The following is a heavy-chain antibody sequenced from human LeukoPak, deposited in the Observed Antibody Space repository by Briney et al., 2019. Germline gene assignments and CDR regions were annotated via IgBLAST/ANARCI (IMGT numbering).Heavy chain of an antibody. V-gene: IGHV3-21*01. J-gene: IGHJ3*02. CDR2: ISSSSTNI. CDR3: ARDFYGDWAFDI. D-gene: IGHD4-17*01. Sequence: GGSLRLSCAASGFSFSSYSFHWVRQAPGKGLEWVSFISSSSTNIYYGDSVKGRFTISRDNAKNSLYLQMNSLRDEDTAVYYCARDFYGDWAFDIWGQGTMVTVSS. CDR1: GFSFSSYS.